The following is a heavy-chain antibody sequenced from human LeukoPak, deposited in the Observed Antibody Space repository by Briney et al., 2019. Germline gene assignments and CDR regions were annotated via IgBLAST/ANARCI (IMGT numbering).Heavy chain of an antibody. CDR2: ISSSSYI. D-gene: IGHD3-16*02. CDR3: AKADRDYDYVWGSYRPTTFDY. V-gene: IGHV3-21*01. Sequence: TGGSLRLSCAASGFTFSSYSMNWVRQAPGKGVEWVSSISSSSYIYYADSVKGRFTISRDNAKNSLYLQMNSLRAEDTAVYYCAKADRDYDYVWGSYRPTTFDYWGQGTLVTVSS. J-gene: IGHJ4*02. CDR1: GFTFSSYS.